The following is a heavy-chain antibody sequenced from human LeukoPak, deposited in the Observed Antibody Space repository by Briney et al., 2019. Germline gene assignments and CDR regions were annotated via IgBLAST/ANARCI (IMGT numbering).Heavy chain of an antibody. CDR2: IYYSGST. CDR3: ARQGRLGEVAFDI. Sequence: SETLSLTCAVSGVSITSYYWTWVRQPPGKGLEWLGYIYYSGSTNYNPSLQSRVTMSVDTSKNQFSLKLRSVTAADTAVYYCARQGRLGEVAFDIWGQGTLVTVSP. D-gene: IGHD3-16*01. J-gene: IGHJ3*02. V-gene: IGHV4-59*08. CDR1: GVSITSYY.